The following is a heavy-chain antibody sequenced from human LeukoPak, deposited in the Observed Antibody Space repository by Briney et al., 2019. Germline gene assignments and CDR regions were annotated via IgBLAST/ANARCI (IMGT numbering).Heavy chain of an antibody. Sequence: GGSLRLSCAASGFTFSSYSMNWVRQAPGKRLEWISHINGSSKFIKYADSVKGRFTISRDNGKNSLYLQMDSLRADDTAVYYCARDWPSPFDYWGQGTLVTVSS. CDR3: ARDWPSPFDY. CDR1: GFTFSSYS. J-gene: IGHJ4*02. V-gene: IGHV3-48*01. CDR2: INGSSKFI.